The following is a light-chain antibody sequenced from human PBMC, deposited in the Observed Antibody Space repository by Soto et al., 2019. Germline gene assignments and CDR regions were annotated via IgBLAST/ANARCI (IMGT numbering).Light chain of an antibody. CDR1: QSVSSSY. V-gene: IGKV3-20*01. J-gene: IGKJ5*01. Sequence: EIVLTQSPGTLSSSPGERVTLSCRASQSVSSSYVAWYQQKPGQAPRLLIYGASSRVTGIPDRFRGSGSGTDFTLTIARVEPEDFAVYYCQQYGSSLFGQGTRLEIK. CDR2: GAS. CDR3: QQYGSSL.